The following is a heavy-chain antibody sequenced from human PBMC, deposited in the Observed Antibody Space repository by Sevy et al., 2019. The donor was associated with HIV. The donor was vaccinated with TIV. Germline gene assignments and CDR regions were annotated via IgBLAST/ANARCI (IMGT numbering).Heavy chain of an antibody. CDR1: GFTFSSYA. CDR3: AKPTLANPYDSSGYYYFDAFDI. D-gene: IGHD3-22*01. Sequence: GGSLRLSCAASGFTFSSYAMSWVRQAPGKGLEWVSAISGSGGSTYYADSVKGRFTISRDNYKNTLYLQMNSLRAEDTAVYYCAKPTLANPYDSSGYYYFDAFDIWGQGTMVTVS. CDR2: ISGSGGST. V-gene: IGHV3-23*01. J-gene: IGHJ3*02.